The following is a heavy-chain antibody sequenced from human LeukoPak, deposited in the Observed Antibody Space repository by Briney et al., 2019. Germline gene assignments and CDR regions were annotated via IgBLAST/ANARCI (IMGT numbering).Heavy chain of an antibody. CDR1: GGTFSSYA. CDR2: IIPIFGTA. V-gene: IGHV1-69*13. CDR3: ARAREGIAVAGYDY. D-gene: IGHD6-19*01. J-gene: IGHJ4*02. Sequence: ASVKVSCKASGGTFSSYAISWARQAPGQGLEWMGGIIPIFGTANYAQKFQGRVTITADESTSTAYMELSSLRSEDTAVYYCARAREGIAVAGYDYWGQGTLVTVSS.